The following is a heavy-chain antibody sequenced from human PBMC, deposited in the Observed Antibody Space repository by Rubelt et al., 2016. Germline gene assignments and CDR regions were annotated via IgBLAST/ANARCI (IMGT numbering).Heavy chain of an antibody. CDR2: TSYDGSDT. CDR1: GFTFSSYE. CDR3: ARDSPNPYWYFDL. Sequence: VQLVESGGDLVQPGESLRLSCVGSGFTFSSYEIHLVRQAPGKGLEWVAVTSYDGSDTYYADSVKGRFTFSRDTHRDTLYLQMESLGAEDTAVYDCARDSPNPYWYFDLWGRGTLVTVSS. V-gene: IGHV3-30*07. J-gene: IGHJ2*01.